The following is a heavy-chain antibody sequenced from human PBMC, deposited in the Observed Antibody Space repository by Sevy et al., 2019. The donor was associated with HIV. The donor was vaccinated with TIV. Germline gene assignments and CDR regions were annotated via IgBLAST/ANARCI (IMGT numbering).Heavy chain of an antibody. D-gene: IGHD1-1*01. Sequence: GGSLRLSCKGSGNSFSNYWIAWVRQVPGKGLEWMGIIYPGDSDTRYSLSFQGQVTISVDKSITTAYLQWSSLKASDTARYYCAKGARGTLPAYYYYGFNVWGQGTTVTVSS. CDR3: AKGARGTLPAYYYYGFNV. V-gene: IGHV5-51*01. CDR2: IYPGDSDT. CDR1: GNSFSNYW. J-gene: IGHJ6*01.